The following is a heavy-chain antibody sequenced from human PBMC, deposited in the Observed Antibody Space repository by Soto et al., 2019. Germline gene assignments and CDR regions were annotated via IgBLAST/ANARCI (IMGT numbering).Heavy chain of an antibody. CDR3: ASRITIFGVVINPYGMDV. V-gene: IGHV3-23*01. J-gene: IGHJ6*02. CDR2: ISGSGGST. Sequence: EVQLLESGGGLVQPGGSLRLSCAASGFTFSSYAMSWVRQAPGKGLEWVSAISGSGGSTYYADSVKGRFTISRDNSKNTLYLQMNSLRAEDTAVYYCASRITIFGVVINPYGMDVWGQGTTVTVSS. D-gene: IGHD3-3*01. CDR1: GFTFSSYA.